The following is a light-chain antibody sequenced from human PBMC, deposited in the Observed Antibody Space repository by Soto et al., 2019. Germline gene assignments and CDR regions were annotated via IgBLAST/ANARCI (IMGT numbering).Light chain of an antibody. Sequence: IQLTQFPSSRSSSLGDRVTITWRASQGVSRHLAWHQQRPGKAPKLLIYEVSTLQSGVPSRFSGIGSGTDVTLTISSLQTEDGATYYCQHLNSYTITFGQGTRLEIK. CDR2: EVS. V-gene: IGKV1-9*01. J-gene: IGKJ5*01. CDR1: QGVSRH. CDR3: QHLNSYTIT.